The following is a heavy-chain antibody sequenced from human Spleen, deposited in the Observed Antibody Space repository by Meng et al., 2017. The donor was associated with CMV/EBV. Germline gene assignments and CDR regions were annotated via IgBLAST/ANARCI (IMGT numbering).Heavy chain of an antibody. CDR1: GGSISSSSYY. D-gene: IGHD3-3*01. Sequence: SETLSLTCTVSGGSISSSSYYWGWIRQPPGKGLEWIGSIYYSGSTYYNPSLKSRVTISVDTSKNQFSLKLSSVTAADTAVYYCARLRTLTTYYDFWSGPRGRFCDYWGQGTLVTVSS. J-gene: IGHJ4*02. V-gene: IGHV4-39*07. CDR3: ARLRTLTTYYDFWSGPRGRFCDY. CDR2: IYYSGST.